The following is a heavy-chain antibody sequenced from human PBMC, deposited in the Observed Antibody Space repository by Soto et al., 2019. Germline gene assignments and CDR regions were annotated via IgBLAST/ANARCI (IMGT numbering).Heavy chain of an antibody. CDR2: IYYSGST. Sequence: PSETLSLTCTVSGGSILNYYWSWIRQPPGKGLEWIGYIYYSGSTNYSPPLKSRVTISVDTSKNQFSLKLSSVTAADTAVYYCGRHPPLYYYDSSASGSGYFDYWGQGTLVTVSS. CDR3: GRHPPLYYYDSSASGSGYFDY. D-gene: IGHD3-22*01. V-gene: IGHV4-59*08. CDR1: GGSILNYY. J-gene: IGHJ4*02.